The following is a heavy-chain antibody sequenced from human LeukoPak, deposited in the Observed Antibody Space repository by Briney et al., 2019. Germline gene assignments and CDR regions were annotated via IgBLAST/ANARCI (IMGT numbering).Heavy chain of an antibody. V-gene: IGHV1-69*13. D-gene: IGHD3-16*02. Sequence: GASVKVSCKASGGTFSSYAISWVRQAPGQGLEWMGGIIPIFGTANYAQKFQGRVTITADESTSTAYMELSSLRSDDTAVYYCASVNVWGSYRLDYWGQGTLVTVSS. CDR2: IIPIFGTA. J-gene: IGHJ4*02. CDR3: ASVNVWGSYRLDY. CDR1: GGTFSSYA.